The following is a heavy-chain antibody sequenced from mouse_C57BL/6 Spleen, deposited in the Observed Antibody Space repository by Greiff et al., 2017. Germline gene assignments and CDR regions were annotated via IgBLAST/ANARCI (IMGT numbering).Heavy chain of an antibody. CDR2: IYPGNSDT. CDR1: GYTFPSYW. D-gene: IGHD1-1*01. V-gene: IGHV1-5*01. CDR3: TTYYCCSLRGMED. J-gene: IGHJ4*01. Sequence: VQLQQSGTVLARPGASVKMSCKTSGYTFPSYWMHWVKQRPGQGLEWIGAIYPGNSDTSYNQKFKGKAKLTAVTSASTAYMELSSLTNEDSAVYYCTTYYCCSLRGMEDWGQGTSVTVSS.